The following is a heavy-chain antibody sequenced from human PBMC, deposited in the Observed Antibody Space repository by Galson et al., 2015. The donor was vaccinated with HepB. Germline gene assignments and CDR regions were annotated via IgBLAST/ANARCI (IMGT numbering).Heavy chain of an antibody. CDR2: IQKDGDEK. J-gene: IGHJ4*02. CDR3: ARFQRLSFDY. CDR1: GFSFSSSW. Sequence: SLRLSCAASGFSFSSSWMSWVRQAPGKGLEWVATIQKDGDEKYYVDSVKGRFTISRDNAKNSLYLQMNSLRAEGTAVYYCARFQRLSFDYWGQGTLVTVSS. V-gene: IGHV3-7*01. D-gene: IGHD2-21*01.